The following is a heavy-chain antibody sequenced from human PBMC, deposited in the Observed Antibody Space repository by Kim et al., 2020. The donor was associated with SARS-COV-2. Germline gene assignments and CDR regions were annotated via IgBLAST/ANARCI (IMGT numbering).Heavy chain of an antibody. CDR2: IGTAGDT. V-gene: IGHV3-13*01. CDR1: GFTFSSYD. D-gene: IGHD3-10*01. J-gene: IGHJ5*02. CDR3: ARGRKRGGSGSQWFDP. Sequence: GGSLRLSCAASGFTFSSYDMHWVRQATGKGLEWVSAIGTAGDTYYPGSVKGRFTISRENAKNSLYLQMNSLRAGDTAVYYCARGRKRGGSGSQWFDPWGQGTLVTVSS.